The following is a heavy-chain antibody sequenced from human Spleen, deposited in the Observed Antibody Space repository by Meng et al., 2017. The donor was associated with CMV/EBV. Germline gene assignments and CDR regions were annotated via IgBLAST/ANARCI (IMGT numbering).Heavy chain of an antibody. V-gene: IGHV1-2*02. CDR1: GYTFTGYY. J-gene: IGHJ3*01. CDR3: AKDRLGLGDSFDV. D-gene: IGHD2-15*01. Sequence: ASVKVSCKASGYTFTGYYMHWVRQAPGQGLEWMGWINTYNGDTKSAQEVQGRVTMTTDTSTSTAYMELRSLRFDDTAVYYCAKDRLGLGDSFDVWGQGTMVTVS. CDR2: INTYNGDT.